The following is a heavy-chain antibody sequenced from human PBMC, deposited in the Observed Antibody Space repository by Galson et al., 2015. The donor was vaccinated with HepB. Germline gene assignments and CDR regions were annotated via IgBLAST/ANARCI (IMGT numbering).Heavy chain of an antibody. CDR1: GGTFSSYT. D-gene: IGHD1-26*01. J-gene: IGHJ5*02. CDR3: ARAQWELLHWFDP. Sequence: SVKVSCKASGGTFSSYTISWVRQAPGQGLEWMGRIIPILGIANYAQKFQGRVTITADKSTSTAYMELSSLRSEDTAVYYCARAQWELLHWFDPWGQGTLVTVSS. CDR2: IIPILGIA. V-gene: IGHV1-69*02.